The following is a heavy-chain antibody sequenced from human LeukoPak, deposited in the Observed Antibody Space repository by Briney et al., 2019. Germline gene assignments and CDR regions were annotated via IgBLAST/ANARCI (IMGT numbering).Heavy chain of an antibody. CDR1: GGSFSGYY. CDR2: INPSRNT. D-gene: IGHD6-6*01. J-gene: IGHJ6*03. V-gene: IGHV4-34*01. CDR3: AREFAYSSSSPPPPYYYYYYYMDV. Sequence: SETLSLTCAVFGGSFSGYYWNWIRQPPGKGLEWIGQINPSRNTNYNPSLKSRVTISVDTSKNQFSLKLSSVTAADTAVYYCAREFAYSSSSPPPPYYYYYYYMDVWGKGTTVTVSS.